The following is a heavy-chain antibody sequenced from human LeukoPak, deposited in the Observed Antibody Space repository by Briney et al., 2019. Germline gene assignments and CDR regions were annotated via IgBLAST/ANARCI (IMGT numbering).Heavy chain of an antibody. Sequence: PGGSLRLSCAASGFTFSSYAMSWVRQAPGKGLEWVSAISGGGGSTYYADSVKGRFTISRDNSKNTLYLQTPGFRAEGTALYYGAKVAREDVWGQGTPVTVS. CDR3: AKVAREDV. V-gene: IGHV3-23*01. CDR2: ISGGGGST. CDR1: GFTFSSYA. D-gene: IGHD3-3*02. J-gene: IGHJ6*02.